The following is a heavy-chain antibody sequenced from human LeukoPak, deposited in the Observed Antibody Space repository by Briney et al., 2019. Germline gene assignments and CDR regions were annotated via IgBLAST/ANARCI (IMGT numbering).Heavy chain of an antibody. CDR3: AKFTAAAPWGWFDP. CDR1: GFTFSSYW. V-gene: IGHV3-7*02. J-gene: IGHJ5*02. CDR2: VKQDGSDK. D-gene: IGHD6-13*01. Sequence: GGSLRLSCAASGFTFSSYWMHWVRQAPGKGLEWVANVKQDGSDKYYVDSVKGRFTISRDNAKNSLYLQMDNLRAEDTAVYYCAKFTAAAPWGWFDPWGQGTLVTVSS.